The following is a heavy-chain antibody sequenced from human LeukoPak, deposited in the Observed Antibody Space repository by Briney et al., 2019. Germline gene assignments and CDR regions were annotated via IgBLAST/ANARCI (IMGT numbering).Heavy chain of an antibody. D-gene: IGHD1-26*01. CDR3: ARAGGGNWFDP. Sequence: GASVKVSCKASGYTFSGYYLHWVRQGPGQGLEWMGWINPNSGGTNYAQKFQGRVTMTRDTSISTAYMELSRLRSDDTAVYHCARAGGGNWFDPWGQGTLVTVSS. CDR2: INPNSGGT. V-gene: IGHV1-2*02. CDR1: GYTFSGYY. J-gene: IGHJ5*02.